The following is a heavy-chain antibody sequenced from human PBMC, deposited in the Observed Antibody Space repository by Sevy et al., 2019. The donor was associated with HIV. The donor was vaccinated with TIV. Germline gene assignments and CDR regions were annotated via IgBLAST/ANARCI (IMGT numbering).Heavy chain of an antibody. J-gene: IGHJ2*01. D-gene: IGHD4-17*01. V-gene: IGHV3-9*01. CDR1: GFTFDDYA. Sequence: GGSLRLSCAASGFTFDDYAMHWVRQAPGKGLEWVSDNSWNSGSIGYADSVKGRFTISRDNAKNSLYLQMNSLRAEDTALYYCAKGTRHYVALAHWYFDLWGRGTLVTVSS. CDR2: NSWNSGSI. CDR3: AKGTRHYVALAHWYFDL.